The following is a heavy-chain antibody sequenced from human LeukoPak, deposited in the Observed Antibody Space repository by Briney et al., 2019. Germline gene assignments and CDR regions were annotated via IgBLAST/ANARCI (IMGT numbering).Heavy chain of an antibody. CDR1: GFTFSSYS. D-gene: IGHD4-17*01. V-gene: IGHV3-21*01. CDR3: ARAILTPGGATVTRYFDY. J-gene: IGHJ4*02. Sequence: GGSLRLSCAASGFTFSSYSMNWIRQAPGKGLEWVPSISSSTSYIYYADSVKGRFTISRDNAKNTLYLQMNSLRAEDTAVYYCARAILTPGGATVTRYFDYWGQGTLVTVSP. CDR2: ISSSTSYI.